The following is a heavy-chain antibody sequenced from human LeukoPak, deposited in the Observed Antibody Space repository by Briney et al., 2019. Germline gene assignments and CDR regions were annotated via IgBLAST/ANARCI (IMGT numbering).Heavy chain of an antibody. CDR1: GSSISSGYY. V-gene: IGHV4-38-2*02. Sequence: PSETLSLTCAISGSSISSGYYWGWIRQPPGKGLEWIGSIYHGGTTYYNPSLKSRVTISVDTSKNQFSLKLSSVTAADTAVYYCARDGYDFWSGRRENWFDPWGQGTLVTVSS. J-gene: IGHJ5*02. D-gene: IGHD3-3*01. CDR2: IYHGGTT. CDR3: ARDGYDFWSGRRENWFDP.